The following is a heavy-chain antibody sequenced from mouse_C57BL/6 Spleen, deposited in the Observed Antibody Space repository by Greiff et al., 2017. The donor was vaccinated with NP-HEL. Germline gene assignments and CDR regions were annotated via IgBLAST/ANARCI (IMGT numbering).Heavy chain of an antibody. CDR2: IDPETGGT. CDR1: GYTFTDYE. CDR3: TRLDYYGSSSWFAY. Sequence: VQLQQSGAELVRPGASVTLSCKASGYTFTDYEMHWVKQTPVHGLEWIGAIDPETGGTAYNQKFKGKAILTADKSSSTAYMELRSLTSEDSAVYYCTRLDYYGSSSWFAYWGQGTLVTVSA. J-gene: IGHJ3*01. D-gene: IGHD1-1*01. V-gene: IGHV1-15*01.